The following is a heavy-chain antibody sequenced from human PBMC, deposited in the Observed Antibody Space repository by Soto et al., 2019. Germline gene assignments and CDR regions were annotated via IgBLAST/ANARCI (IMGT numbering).Heavy chain of an antibody. Sequence: SGGSLRLSCAASGFTFSSYAMSWVRQAPGKGLEWVSAISGSGGSTYYADSVKGRFTISRDNSKNTLYLQMNSLRAEDTAVYYCAKAIARYGYCFDYWGQGTLVTVSS. D-gene: IGHD3-10*01. CDR1: GFTFSSYA. V-gene: IGHV3-23*01. CDR2: ISGSGGST. J-gene: IGHJ4*02. CDR3: AKAIARYGYCFDY.